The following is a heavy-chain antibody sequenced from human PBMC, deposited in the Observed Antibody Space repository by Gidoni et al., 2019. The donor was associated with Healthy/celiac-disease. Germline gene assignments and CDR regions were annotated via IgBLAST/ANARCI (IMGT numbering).Heavy chain of an antibody. V-gene: IGHV1-69*01. J-gene: IGHJ3*02. D-gene: IGHD3-22*01. Sequence: QVQLVQSGAEAKKPGSSVKVSCKASGGSFSSHAISWVRQAPGQGLEWMGGIIPIFGTANYEQKFQGRVTITADESTSTAYMELSSLRSEDTAVYYCARGPYYYDSSGYPSDDAFDIWGQGTMVTVSS. CDR2: IIPIFGTA. CDR1: GGSFSSHA. CDR3: ARGPYYYDSSGYPSDDAFDI.